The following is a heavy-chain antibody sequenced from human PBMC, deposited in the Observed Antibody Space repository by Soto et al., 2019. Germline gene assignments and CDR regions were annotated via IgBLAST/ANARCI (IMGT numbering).Heavy chain of an antibody. CDR1: GYTFTGYY. CDR3: ARDSPQAYYYGMDV. J-gene: IGHJ6*02. CDR2: INPNSGGT. Sequence: RASVKVSCKASGYTFTGYYMHWVRQAPGQGLEWMGWINPNSGGTNYAQKFQGRVTMTRDTSISTAYMELSRLRSDDTAVYYCARDSPQAYYYGMDVWGQGTTVTVSS. V-gene: IGHV1-2*02.